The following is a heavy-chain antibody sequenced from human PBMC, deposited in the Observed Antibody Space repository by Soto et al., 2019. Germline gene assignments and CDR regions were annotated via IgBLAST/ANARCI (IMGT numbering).Heavy chain of an antibody. J-gene: IGHJ4*02. V-gene: IGHV3-23*01. CDR1: EFPFSGYA. CDR3: AKGDRRYYFDY. Sequence: EVQLLESGGGLVQPGGSLGPPGAASEFPFSGYALNWVRQPPGKGLEWVSGISSSGGRTYYPDSVKGRFTISRDNSKNTLYLQMNRLRGEDTAVYYCAKGDRRYYFDYWGQGTLVTVSS. CDR2: ISSSGGRT.